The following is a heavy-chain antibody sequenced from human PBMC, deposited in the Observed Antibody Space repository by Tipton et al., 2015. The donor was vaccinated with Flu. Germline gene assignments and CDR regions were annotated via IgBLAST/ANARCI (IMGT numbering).Heavy chain of an antibody. CDR3: ARGKTYYDILTGPRNAFDI. CDR2: IWYDGSNK. V-gene: IGHV3-33*01. J-gene: IGHJ3*02. CDR1: GFTFSSYG. D-gene: IGHD3-9*01. Sequence: SLRLSCAASGFTFSSYGMHWVRQAPGKGLEWVAVIWYDGSNKYYADSVKGRFTISRDNAKNSLYLQMNSLRAEDTAVYYCARGKTYYDILTGPRNAFDIWGQGTMVTVSS.